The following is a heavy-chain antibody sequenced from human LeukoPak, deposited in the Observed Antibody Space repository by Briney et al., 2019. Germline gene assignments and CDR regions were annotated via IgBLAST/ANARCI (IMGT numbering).Heavy chain of an antibody. J-gene: IGHJ4*02. CDR1: GGSISSSSYY. CDR3: ARLGVHGYYYDR. Sequence: PSETLSLTCTVSGGSISSSSYYWGWIRQPPGKGLEWIGTIYYSGSTYYNPSLKSRVTISVDTSKNQFSLKLSSVTAADTAVYYCARLGVHGYYYDRWGQGTLVAVSS. D-gene: IGHD3-22*01. V-gene: IGHV4-39*01. CDR2: IYYSGST.